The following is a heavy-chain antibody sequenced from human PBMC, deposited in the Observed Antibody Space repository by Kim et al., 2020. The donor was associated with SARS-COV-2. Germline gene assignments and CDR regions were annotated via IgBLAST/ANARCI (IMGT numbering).Heavy chain of an antibody. J-gene: IGHJ4*02. CDR3: TRGAFGVVILEFHFDY. D-gene: IGHD3-3*01. V-gene: IGHV3-49*02. Sequence: SVKGRFTISRDDSKSIAYLQMNSLKTEDTAVYYCTRGAFGVVILEFHFDYWGQGTLVTVSS.